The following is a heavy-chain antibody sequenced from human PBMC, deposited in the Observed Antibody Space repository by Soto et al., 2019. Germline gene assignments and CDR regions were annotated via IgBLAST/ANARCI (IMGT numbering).Heavy chain of an antibody. D-gene: IGHD3-16*01. Sequence: PSETLSLTCTVSGGSITNHYWSWVRQPPGKGLEWIGCMYYNGDTKYNPSLKSRLTLSVDRSKNQFSLSLNSVTAADTAVYYCVIDQDFITGDNWFDPWGQGTLVTVSS. V-gene: IGHV4-59*11. CDR3: VIDQDFITGDNWFDP. CDR2: MYYNGDT. J-gene: IGHJ5*02. CDR1: GGSITNHY.